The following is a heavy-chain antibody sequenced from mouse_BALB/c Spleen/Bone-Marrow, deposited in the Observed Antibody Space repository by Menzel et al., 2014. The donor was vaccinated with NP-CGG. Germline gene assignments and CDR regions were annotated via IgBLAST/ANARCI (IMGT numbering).Heavy chain of an antibody. Sequence: EVQLQESGGDLVKPGGSLKLSCAASGFTFSSYGMSWVRQAPDKRLEWVATSSSGGSYTYYPDSVEGRFTISRDNAKNTLYLQMSSLKSEDTAKYYCTRRPLESNSYFDYWGQGTTLTVSS. D-gene: IGHD2-5*01. CDR3: TRRPLESNSYFDY. CDR2: SSSGGSYT. J-gene: IGHJ2*01. V-gene: IGHV5-6*01. CDR1: GFTFSSYG.